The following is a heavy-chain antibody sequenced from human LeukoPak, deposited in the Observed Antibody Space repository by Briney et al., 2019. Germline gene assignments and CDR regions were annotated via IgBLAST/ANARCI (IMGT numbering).Heavy chain of an antibody. CDR3: ARVTYGSGTYGAFDY. CDR1: GFTFSSHG. J-gene: IGHJ4*02. D-gene: IGHD3-10*01. Sequence: AGGSLRLSCAASGFTFSSHGMSWVRQAPGKGLEWVSTISGSGDNTYYAGSVKGRFTISRDNSKNTLYLQMNSLRAEDTAVYYCARVTYGSGTYGAFDYWGQGTLVTVSS. V-gene: IGHV3-23*01. CDR2: ISGSGDNT.